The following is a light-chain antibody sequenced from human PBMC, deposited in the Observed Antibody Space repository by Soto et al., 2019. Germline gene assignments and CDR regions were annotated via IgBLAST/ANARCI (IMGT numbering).Light chain of an antibody. J-gene: IGKJ5*01. CDR2: SAS. CDR1: QDIGNW. V-gene: IGKV1-12*01. Sequence: DIQVTQSTPSMAASVGDRVTITCRASQDIGNWMTWYQQKSGKAPRLLIYSASTLVRGVPSRFSGSGSGTEFTLTISGLQPEDSLTYYCQQAKRFPITFGQGTRLEIK. CDR3: QQAKRFPIT.